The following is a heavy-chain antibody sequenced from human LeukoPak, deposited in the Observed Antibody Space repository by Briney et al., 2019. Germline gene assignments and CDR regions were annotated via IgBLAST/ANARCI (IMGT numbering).Heavy chain of an antibody. CDR1: GFTVSSNY. CDR3: ARGNGGAAAVHGDY. Sequence: GGSLRLSCAASGFTVSSNYMSWVRQAPGKGLEWVSVIYSGGSTYYADSVKGRFTTSRDNSKNTLYLQMNSLRAEDTAVYYCARGNGGAAAVHGDYWGQGTLVTVSS. CDR2: IYSGGST. D-gene: IGHD6-13*01. J-gene: IGHJ4*02. V-gene: IGHV3-66*01.